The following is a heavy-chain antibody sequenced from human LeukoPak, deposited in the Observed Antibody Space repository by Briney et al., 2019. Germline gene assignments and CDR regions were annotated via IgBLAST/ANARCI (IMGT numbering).Heavy chain of an antibody. CDR3: GTYINWVAGDV. D-gene: IGHD1-1*01. CDR1: EITFSDSW. J-gene: IGHJ6*02. V-gene: IGHV3-7*01. Sequence: GGSLRLSCVASEITFSDSWMSWVRQTPGEGLEWVAAIKDDGSEEYYMDSVKGRFTISRDNAKNSLYLQMNSLRDEDTAVYHCGTYINWVAGDVWGQGTAVSVSS. CDR2: IKDDGSEE.